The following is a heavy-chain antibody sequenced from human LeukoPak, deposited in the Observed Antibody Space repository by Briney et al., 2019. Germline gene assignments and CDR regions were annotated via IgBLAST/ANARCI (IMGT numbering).Heavy chain of an antibody. D-gene: IGHD1-1*01. V-gene: IGHV3-21*01. CDR3: ARDPLEDGGYYFDY. CDR1: GFTFSDSY. CDR2: ISSSSSYI. Sequence: GRPLRLSCAASGFTFSDSYMSWVRQAPGKGLEWVSSISSSSSYIYYADSVKGRFTISRDNAKNSLYLQMNSLRAEDTAVYYCARDPLEDGGYYFDYWGQGTLVTVYS. J-gene: IGHJ4*02.